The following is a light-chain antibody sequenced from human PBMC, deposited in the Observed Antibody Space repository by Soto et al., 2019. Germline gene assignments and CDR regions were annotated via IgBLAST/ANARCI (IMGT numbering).Light chain of an antibody. CDR3: QQYASSPLT. V-gene: IGKV3-20*01. Sequence: EIVLTQSPGTLSLSSGERATLSCRASQSVRSNYLAWYQQKPGQAPRLLIYGASSRATGIPDRFGGSGSGTDFTLTISRLEPEDFAVYYCQQYASSPLTFGXGT. CDR1: QSVRSNY. J-gene: IGKJ4*01. CDR2: GAS.